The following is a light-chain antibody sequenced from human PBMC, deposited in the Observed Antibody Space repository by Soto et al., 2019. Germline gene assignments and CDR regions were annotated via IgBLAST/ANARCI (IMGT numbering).Light chain of an antibody. V-gene: IGKV3-15*01. CDR3: QQYNNWPRWT. Sequence: EIVMTQSPATLSVSPGERATLSCRASQSVSSNLAGYQQKPGQAPRLLIYGASTRATVIPARFSGSGSGTEFTLTFSSLQSEDFAVYYCQQYNNWPRWTFGQGTKVEIK. CDR2: GAS. J-gene: IGKJ1*01. CDR1: QSVSSN.